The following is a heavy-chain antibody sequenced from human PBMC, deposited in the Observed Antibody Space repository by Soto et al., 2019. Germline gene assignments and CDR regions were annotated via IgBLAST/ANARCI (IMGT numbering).Heavy chain of an antibody. V-gene: IGHV3-43*01. J-gene: IGHJ6*02. CDR2: ISWDGGST. CDR3: AKDKTKRWLQLSEVDYYYYYGMDV. D-gene: IGHD5-12*01. Sequence: GGSLRLSCAASGFTFDDYTMHWVRQAPGKGLEWVSLISWDGGSTYYADSVKGRFTISRDNSKNSLYLQMNSLRTEDTALYYCAKDKTKRWLQLSEVDYYYYYGMDVWGQGTTVTVSS. CDR1: GFTFDDYT.